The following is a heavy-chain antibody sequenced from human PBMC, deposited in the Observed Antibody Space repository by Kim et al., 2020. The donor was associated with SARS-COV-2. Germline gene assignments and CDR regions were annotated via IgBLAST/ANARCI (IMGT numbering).Heavy chain of an antibody. CDR3: ARVGITIFFFTEYFQH. CDR2: IYYSGST. D-gene: IGHD3-3*01. V-gene: IGHV4-39*07. CDR1: GGSISSSSYY. Sequence: SETLSLTCTVSGGSISSSSYYWGWIRQPPGKGLEWIGSIYYSGSTYYNPSLKSRVTISVDTSKNQFSLKLSSVTAADTAVYYCARVGITIFFFTEYFQHWGQGTLVTVSS. J-gene: IGHJ1*01.